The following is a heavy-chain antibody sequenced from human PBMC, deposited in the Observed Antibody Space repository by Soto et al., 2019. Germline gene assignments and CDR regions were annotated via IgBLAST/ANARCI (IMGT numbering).Heavy chain of an antibody. V-gene: IGHV4-39*01. J-gene: IGHJ4*02. CDR1: GGSISSSSYY. CDR2: IYYSGST. Sequence: PSETLSLTCTVSGGSISSSSYYRGWIRQPPGKGLEWIGSIYYSGSTYYNPSLKSRVTISVDTSKNQFSLKLSSVTAADTAVCYCARGGTARTYFDYWGQGTLVTVSS. D-gene: IGHD6-6*01. CDR3: ARGGTARTYFDY.